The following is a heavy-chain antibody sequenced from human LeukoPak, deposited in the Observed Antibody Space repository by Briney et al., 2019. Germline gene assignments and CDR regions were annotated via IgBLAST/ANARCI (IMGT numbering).Heavy chain of an antibody. CDR1: GFTFSSYT. CDR2: ISGSGGST. V-gene: IGHV3-23*01. Sequence: GGSLRLSCAASGFTFSSYTMSWVRQAPGKELEWVSAISGSGGSTYYADSVKGRFTISRDNSKNTLCLQMNSLRAEDTAVYYCAKGNAVTDYFDYWGQGTLVTVSS. D-gene: IGHD4-17*01. J-gene: IGHJ4*02. CDR3: AKGNAVTDYFDY.